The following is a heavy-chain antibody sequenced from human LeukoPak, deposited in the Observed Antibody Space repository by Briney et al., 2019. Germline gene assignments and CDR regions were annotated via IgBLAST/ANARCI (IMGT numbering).Heavy chain of an antibody. CDR2: IYISGST. V-gene: IGHV4-61*02. J-gene: IGHJ5*02. D-gene: IGHD6-19*01. Sequence: SQTLSLTCTVSGGSISSGNYYWSWIRQPAGEGPEWIGRIYISGSTNYNPSLKSRVTISVDTSKNQFSLKLSSVTAADTAVYYCARAVGSSESNWFDPWGQGTLATVSS. CDR1: GGSISSGNYY. CDR3: ARAVGSSESNWFDP.